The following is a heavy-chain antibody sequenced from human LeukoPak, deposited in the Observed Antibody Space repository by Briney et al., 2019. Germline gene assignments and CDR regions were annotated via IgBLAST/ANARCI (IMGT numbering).Heavy chain of an antibody. CDR2: ISGSGGST. J-gene: IGHJ4*02. V-gene: IGHV3-23*01. D-gene: IGHD3-3*01. CDR1: GFTFSSYA. CDR3: AKEGYDFWSGYPYYFDY. Sequence: GGSLRLSCAASGFTFSSYAMSWVRQAPGKGLEWVSAISGSGGSTYYADSVKGRFTISRDNSKNTLYLQMNSLRAEDTAVYYCAKEGYDFWSGYPYYFDYWGQGTLATVSS.